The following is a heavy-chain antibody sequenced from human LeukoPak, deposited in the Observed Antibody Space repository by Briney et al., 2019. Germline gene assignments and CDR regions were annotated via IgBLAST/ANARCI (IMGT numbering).Heavy chain of an antibody. V-gene: IGHV3-23*01. D-gene: IGHD6-19*01. CDR2: ISGSGDRT. CDR1: EFTFSSYA. Sequence: GGSLRLSCAASEFTFSSYAIHWVRQAPGEGLEWVSAISGSGDRTYYADSVRGRFTISSDNSKNTLYLQMDSLRAEDTALYFCARAYTSGWHRGAFDIWGRGTMVTVSS. J-gene: IGHJ3*02. CDR3: ARAYTSGWHRGAFDI.